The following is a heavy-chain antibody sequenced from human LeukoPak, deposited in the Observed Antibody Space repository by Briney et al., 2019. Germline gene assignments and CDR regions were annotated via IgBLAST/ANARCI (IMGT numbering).Heavy chain of an antibody. CDR1: GFTFSSYA. J-gene: IGHJ4*02. Sequence: GGSLRLSCAASGFTFSSYAMSWVRQAPGKGREWVSAISGSGGSTYYADSVKGRFTISRDNSKNTLYLQMNSLRAEDTAVYYSAKHGFRTMIVVVGDFDYWGQGTLVTVSS. V-gene: IGHV3-23*01. D-gene: IGHD3-22*01. CDR2: ISGSGGST. CDR3: AKHGFRTMIVVVGDFDY.